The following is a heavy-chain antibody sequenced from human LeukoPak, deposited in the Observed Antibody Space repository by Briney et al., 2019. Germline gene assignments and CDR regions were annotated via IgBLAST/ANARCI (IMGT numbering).Heavy chain of an antibody. CDR2: ISYDGSNK. D-gene: IGHD1-26*01. CDR3: AREIRGYSYFDY. CDR1: GFTFSSYA. V-gene: IGHV3-30-3*01. Sequence: GGSLRLSCAASGFTFSSYAMHWVRQAPGKGLEWVAVISYDGSNKYYADSVKGRFTISRDNAKNSLYLQMNSLRAEDTAVYYCAREIRGYSYFDYWAREPWSPSPQ. J-gene: IGHJ4*02.